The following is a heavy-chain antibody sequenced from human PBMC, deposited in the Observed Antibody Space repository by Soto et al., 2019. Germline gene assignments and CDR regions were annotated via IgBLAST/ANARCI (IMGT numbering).Heavy chain of an antibody. V-gene: IGHV3-23*01. CDR3: AKGTLVLRYFDWSPVE. Sequence: GGSLRLSCAASGFTFSSYAMSWVRQAPGKGLEWVSAISGSGGSTYYADSVKGRFTISRDNSKNTLYLQMNSLRAEDTAVYYCAKGTLVLRYFDWSPVEWGQGTLVTVSS. CDR2: ISGSGGST. J-gene: IGHJ4*02. D-gene: IGHD3-9*01. CDR1: GFTFSSYA.